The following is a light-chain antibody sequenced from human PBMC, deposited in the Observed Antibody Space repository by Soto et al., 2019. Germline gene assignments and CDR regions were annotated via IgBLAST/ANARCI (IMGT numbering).Light chain of an antibody. Sequence: EIVLTQSPATLSLSPGERATLSCRASQSVSSYLVWYQQKPGQAPRLLIYDASNRATGIPARFSGSGSGTDFTLTISSQEPEDFAVYYCQQRSNWPPWTFGQGTKVEIK. CDR1: QSVSSY. CDR3: QQRSNWPPWT. CDR2: DAS. V-gene: IGKV3-11*01. J-gene: IGKJ1*01.